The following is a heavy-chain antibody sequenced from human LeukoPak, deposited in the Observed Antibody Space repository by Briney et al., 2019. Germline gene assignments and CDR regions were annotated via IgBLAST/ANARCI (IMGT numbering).Heavy chain of an antibody. CDR2: IGTLLDT. CDR1: GFTFSSFD. D-gene: IGHD3-22*01. CDR3: VRGRNNNYYDDSGYSPY. V-gene: IGHV3-13*01. J-gene: IGHJ4*02. Sequence: GWSLRLSCAASGFTFSSFDMHWVRQAPGKGLEWVSGIGTLLDTDYPDSLKGRFTISRENAKNSVFLQMNNVRAGDTAVYYCVRGRNNNYYDDSGYSPYWGQGTLVTVSS.